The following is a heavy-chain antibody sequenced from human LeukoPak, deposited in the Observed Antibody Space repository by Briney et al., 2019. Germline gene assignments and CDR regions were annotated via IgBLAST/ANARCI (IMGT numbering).Heavy chain of an antibody. CDR2: INSDGSTT. CDR3: ARGTNTVYDSGDNSH. V-gene: IGHV3-74*01. Sequence: GGSLRLSCAASGFTFSTYWMHWVRHAPGKGLVWVSRINSDGSTTNYADSVKGRFTISRDNAKNTLYLQMTSLRAEDTAVYYCARGTNTVYDSGDNSHWGQGTLVTVSS. J-gene: IGHJ1*01. D-gene: IGHD3-22*01. CDR1: GFTFSTYW.